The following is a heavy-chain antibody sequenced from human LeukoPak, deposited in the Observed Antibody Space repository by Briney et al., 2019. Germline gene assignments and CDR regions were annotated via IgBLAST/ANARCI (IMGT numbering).Heavy chain of an antibody. D-gene: IGHD3-22*01. V-gene: IGHV3-23*01. CDR2: ISGSGGST. J-gene: IGHJ3*02. CDR3: AKDLVGNYYDSSGYYSDAFDI. Sequence: GGSLRLSRAASGFTFSSYAMSWVRQAPGKGLEWVSAISGSGGSTYYADSVKGRFTISRDNSKNTLYLQMNSLRAEDTAVYYCAKDLVGNYYDSSGYYSDAFDIWGQGTMVTVSS. CDR1: GFTFSSYA.